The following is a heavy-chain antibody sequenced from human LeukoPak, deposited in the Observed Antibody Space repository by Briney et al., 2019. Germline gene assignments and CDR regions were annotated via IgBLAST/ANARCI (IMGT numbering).Heavy chain of an antibody. V-gene: IGHV3-30-3*01. CDR1: GFTFSSCA. CDR3: ARELIYCSGGSCHTSAFDY. CDR2: ISYDGINK. J-gene: IGHJ4*02. Sequence: GGSLRLSCAASGFTFSSCAMHWVRQAPGQGLEWVAVISYDGINKFYADSVKGRFTISRDNSKNTLYVQMNSLRAEDTAVYYCARELIYCSGGSCHTSAFDYWGQGTLVTVSS. D-gene: IGHD2-15*01.